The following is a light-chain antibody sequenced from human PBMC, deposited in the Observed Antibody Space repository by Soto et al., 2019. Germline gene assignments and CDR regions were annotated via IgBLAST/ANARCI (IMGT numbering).Light chain of an antibody. CDR3: QQYNNWPRT. Sequence: MTQSPSTLSASVGDRVTITCRASQSIGDSLAWYQQKPGQAPRLLIYGASTRATGIPARFSGSGSGTDFTLTINSLQSEDFAVYYCQQYNNWPRTFGQGTKVDIK. J-gene: IGKJ1*01. CDR1: QSIGDS. V-gene: IGKV3-15*01. CDR2: GAS.